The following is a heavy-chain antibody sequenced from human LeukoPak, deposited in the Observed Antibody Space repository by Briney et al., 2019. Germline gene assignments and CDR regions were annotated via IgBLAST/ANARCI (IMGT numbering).Heavy chain of an antibody. CDR1: GYMFSTDW. V-gene: IGHV5-51*01. D-gene: IGHD2-8*01. J-gene: IGHJ2*01. CDR3: ARNGVRRSHWYFDL. CDR2: IYPGDSDT. Sequence: GESLKISCRGSGYMFSTDWIGWVRQMPGKGLEWMGIIYPGDSDTRYSPSFQGQVTISADKSISTAYLQWSSLKASDTAMYYCARNGVRRSHWYFDLWGRGTLVTVSS.